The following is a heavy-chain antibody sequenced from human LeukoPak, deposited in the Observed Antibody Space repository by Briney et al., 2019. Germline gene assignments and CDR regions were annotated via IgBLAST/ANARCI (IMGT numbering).Heavy chain of an antibody. CDR2: IYYSGST. Sequence: PSETLSLTCTVSGGSISSSSYYWGWIRQPPGKGLEWIGSIYYSGSTFYNPSLKSRVTISVDTSKNQFSLKLSSVTAADTAVYYCAGASHLMVRGVIREVFDYWGQGTLVTVSS. V-gene: IGHV4-39*07. J-gene: IGHJ4*02. CDR3: AGASHLMVRGVIREVFDY. CDR1: GGSISSSSYY. D-gene: IGHD3-10*01.